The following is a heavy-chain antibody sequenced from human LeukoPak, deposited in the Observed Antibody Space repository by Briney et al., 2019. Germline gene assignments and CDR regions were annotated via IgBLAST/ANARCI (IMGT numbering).Heavy chain of an antibody. D-gene: IGHD1-26*01. J-gene: IGHJ6*02. CDR2: IDKDGRKT. V-gene: IGHV3-43*02. CDR3: ATWAFYHSLDV. Sequence: GRSLRLSCAASGFTLDAFAMHWVRQAPGEGLEWVSLIDKDGRKTYYADSVKGRFTISRDNSKNSLYLQMNSLRTEDTALYYCATWAFYHSLDVWGRGATVIVSS. CDR1: GFTLDAFA.